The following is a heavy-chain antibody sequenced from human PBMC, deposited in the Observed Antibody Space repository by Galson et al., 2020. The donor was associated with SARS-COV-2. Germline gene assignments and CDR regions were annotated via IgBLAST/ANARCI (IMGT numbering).Heavy chain of an antibody. Sequence: SVKVSCKASGGTFSSYAISWVRQPPGQGLEWMGGIIPIFGTANYAQKFQGRVTITADESTSTAYMELSSLRSEDTAVYYCARGGGYCSSTSGYVWYNWFDPWGQGTLVTVSS. D-gene: IGHD2-2*01. CDR2: IIPIFGTA. CDR1: GGTFSSYA. V-gene: IGHV1-69*13. CDR3: ARGGGYCSSTSGYVWYNWFDP. J-gene: IGHJ5*02.